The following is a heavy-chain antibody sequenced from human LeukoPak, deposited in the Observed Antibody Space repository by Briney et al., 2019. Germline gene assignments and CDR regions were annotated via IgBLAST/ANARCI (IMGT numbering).Heavy chain of an antibody. Sequence: SETLSLTCTVSGGSISSSSYYWGWIRQPPGKGLEWIGNIYYSGSTYYNPSLKSRVTISVDTSKNQFSLKLSSVTAADTAVYYCARQSRSRGWYSQFDYWGQGTLVTVSS. CDR1: GGSISSSSYY. CDR2: IYYSGST. CDR3: ARQSRSRGWYSQFDY. J-gene: IGHJ4*02. V-gene: IGHV4-39*01. D-gene: IGHD6-19*01.